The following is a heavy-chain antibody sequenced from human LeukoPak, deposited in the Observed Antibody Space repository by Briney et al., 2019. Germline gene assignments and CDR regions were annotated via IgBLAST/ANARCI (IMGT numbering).Heavy chain of an antibody. CDR3: ARQDWLGDRYYFDS. CDR1: GFTFSSYG. D-gene: IGHD3-9*01. CDR2: ISSSGSTI. V-gene: IGHV3-48*03. J-gene: IGHJ4*02. Sequence: GGSLRLSCAASGFTFSSYGMNWVRQAPGKGLEWVSYISSSGSTIYYADSVKGRFTISRDNARNSLYLQMNSLRAEDTAVYYCARQDWLGDRYYFDSWGQGTLVTVSS.